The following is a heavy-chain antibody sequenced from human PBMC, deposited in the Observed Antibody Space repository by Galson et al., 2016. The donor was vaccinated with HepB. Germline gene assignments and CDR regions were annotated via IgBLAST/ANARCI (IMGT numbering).Heavy chain of an antibody. CDR3: ARDLYCGGDCYLVY. D-gene: IGHD2-21*02. CDR1: GGTFSSYA. V-gene: IGHV1-69*13. J-gene: IGHJ4*02. Sequence: SVKVSCKASGGTFSSYAISWVRQAPGQGLEWMGGIIPIFGTANYAQKFQGRDTITADESTSTAYMELSSLRSEDTAVYYCARDLYCGGDCYLVYWGQGTLVTVSS. CDR2: IIPIFGTA.